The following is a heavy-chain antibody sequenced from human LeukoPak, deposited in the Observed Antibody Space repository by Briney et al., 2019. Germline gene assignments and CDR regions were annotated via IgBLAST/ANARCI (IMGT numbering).Heavy chain of an antibody. V-gene: IGHV1-69*01. CDR2: IIPIFGTA. CDR3: ARDYYDSSGYFCGMDV. Sequence: SVKVSCKASGGTFSSYAISWVRQAPGQGLEWMGGIIPIFGTANYAQKFQGRVTITADESTSTAYMELSSLRSEDTAVYYCARDYYDSSGYFCGMDVWGQGTTVTVSS. J-gene: IGHJ6*02. CDR1: GGTFSSYA. D-gene: IGHD3-22*01.